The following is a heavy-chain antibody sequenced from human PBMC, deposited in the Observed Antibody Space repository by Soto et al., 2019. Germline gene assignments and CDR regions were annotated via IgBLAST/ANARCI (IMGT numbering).Heavy chain of an antibody. CDR1: GFTFSSHV. V-gene: IGHV3-23*01. Sequence: EVQLWESGGGLVQPGGSLRLSCAVSGFTFSSHVMSWVRQAPGKGLEWVSAISGTGGTYYADSVKVRFTISRDNSQNALYLQMNNLRDEDTAVYYCAKDRRGAYCSGGICYSPDYWGQGTLVIVSS. J-gene: IGHJ4*02. CDR3: AKDRRGAYCSGGICYSPDY. CDR2: ISGTGGT. D-gene: IGHD2-15*01.